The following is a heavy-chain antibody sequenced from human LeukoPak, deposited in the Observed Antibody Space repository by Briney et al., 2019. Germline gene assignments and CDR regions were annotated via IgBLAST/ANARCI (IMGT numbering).Heavy chain of an antibody. J-gene: IGHJ5*02. CDR3: ARDRVQNWFDP. CDR1: GGSISPYY. D-gene: IGHD3-10*01. Sequence: SETLSLTCSVSGGSISPYYWSWIRQPPGKGLEWIGYVSYRGHTNYNPSLESRVTISLDTSKNQFSVKLNSVTAADTGVYYCARDRVQNWFDPWGQGTLVTVSS. CDR2: VSYRGHT. V-gene: IGHV4-59*01.